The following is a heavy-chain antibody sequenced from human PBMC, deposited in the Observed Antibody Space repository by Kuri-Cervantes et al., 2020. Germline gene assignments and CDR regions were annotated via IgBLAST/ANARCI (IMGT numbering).Heavy chain of an antibody. D-gene: IGHD4-17*01. J-gene: IGHJ4*02. CDR1: GYTFTGYY. CDR3: ARTISLKTTVTTVIGSFDY. Sequence: ASVKVSCKASGYTFTGYYMHWVRQAPGQGLEWMGWINPNSGGTNYAQKFQGRVTMTRDTSISTAYMELSRLRSDDTAVYYCARTISLKTTVTTVIGSFDYWGQGTLVTVSS. V-gene: IGHV1-2*02. CDR2: INPNSGGT.